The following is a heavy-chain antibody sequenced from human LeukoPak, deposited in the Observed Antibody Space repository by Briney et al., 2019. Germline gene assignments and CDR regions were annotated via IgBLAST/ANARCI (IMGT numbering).Heavy chain of an antibody. CDR1: GFTFSEYY. CDR3: ARETVDGTFDY. CDR2: INPTSDIV. J-gene: IGHJ4*02. Sequence: AGGSLRLSCAASGFTFSEYYMSWIRQAPGKGLEWVADINPTSDIVWYGYSAKGRFTISRAYANDSLYLQMNSLGVEDTAVYYCARETVDGTFDYWSQGTLVTVSS. V-gene: IGHV3-11*01. D-gene: IGHD7-27*01.